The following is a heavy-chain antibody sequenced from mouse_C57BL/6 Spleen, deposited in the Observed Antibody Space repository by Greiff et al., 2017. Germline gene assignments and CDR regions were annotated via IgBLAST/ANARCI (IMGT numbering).Heavy chain of an antibody. J-gene: IGHJ4*01. CDR2: IDPSDSYT. Sequence: VQLQQSGAELVRPGTSVKLSCKASGYTFTSYWMHWVKQRPGQGLEWIGVIDPSDSYTNYNQKFKGKATLTVDTSSSTAYMQLSSLTSEDSAVYYCARREEGYYAMDYWGQGTSVTVSS. V-gene: IGHV1-59*01. CDR1: GYTFTSYW. CDR3: ARREEGYYAMDY.